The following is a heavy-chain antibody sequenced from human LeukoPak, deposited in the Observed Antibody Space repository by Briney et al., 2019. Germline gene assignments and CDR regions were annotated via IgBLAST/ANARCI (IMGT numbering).Heavy chain of an antibody. CDR2: ISNIGDII. Sequence: PGGSLRLSCAASGFTFSNYEMNWVRQAPGKGLEWISHISNIGDIIHYADSVEGRFTISRDNAKNSLYPQMNSLRAEDTAVYYCAKDATAVVGTVYMDVWGKGTTVTISS. J-gene: IGHJ6*03. CDR1: GFTFSNYE. D-gene: IGHD6-13*01. CDR3: AKDATAVVGTVYMDV. V-gene: IGHV3-48*03.